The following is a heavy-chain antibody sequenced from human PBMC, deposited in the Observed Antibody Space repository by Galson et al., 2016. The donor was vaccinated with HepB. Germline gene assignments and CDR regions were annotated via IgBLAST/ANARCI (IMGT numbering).Heavy chain of an antibody. CDR3: TRDHLSGNQ. D-gene: IGHD1-14*01. Sequence: SVKVSCKAFGDIFNKYAIRWVRQAPGQGLEWMGEIVPIFGTTNYAQKFQGRLTITADESTSTAYMELSSLISEDTAVYFCTRDHLSGNQWGQGTLVTVSS. CDR1: GDIFNKYA. V-gene: IGHV1-69*13. CDR2: IVPIFGTT. J-gene: IGHJ4*02.